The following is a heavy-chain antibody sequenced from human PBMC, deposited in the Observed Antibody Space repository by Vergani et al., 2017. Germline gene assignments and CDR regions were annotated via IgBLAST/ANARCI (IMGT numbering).Heavy chain of an antibody. D-gene: IGHD6-13*01. CDR2: IYSGGST. CDR3: ARESIAAGDAFDI. Sequence: EVQLVESGGGLVQPGGSLRLSCAASGFTVSSNYMSWVRQAPGKGLEWVSVIYSGGSTYYADSVKGRITISRDNSKNTLYRQMNSLRAEDTAVYYCARESIAAGDAFDIWGQGTMVTVSS. V-gene: IGHV3-66*02. CDR1: GFTVSSNY. J-gene: IGHJ3*02.